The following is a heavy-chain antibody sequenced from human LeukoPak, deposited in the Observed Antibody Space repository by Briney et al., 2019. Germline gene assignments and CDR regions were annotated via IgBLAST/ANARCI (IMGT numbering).Heavy chain of an antibody. CDR1: GFTFSNYW. D-gene: IGHD2-2*01. J-gene: IGHJ4*02. CDR3: ARGKLCTSASCYPGRFDF. Sequence: GGSLRLSCAVSGFTFSNYWMNWVRLAPGKGLQWVANIKQDESETFYVDSVKGRFTISRDNAKNPLYLQMNSLSAEDTAVYYCARGKLCTSASCYPGRFDFWGQGTLVTVSS. V-gene: IGHV3-7*03. CDR2: IKQDESET.